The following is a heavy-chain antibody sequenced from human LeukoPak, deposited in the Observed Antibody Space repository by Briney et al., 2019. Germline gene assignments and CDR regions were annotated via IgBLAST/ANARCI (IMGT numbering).Heavy chain of an antibody. Sequence: ASVKVSCKASGYSFSDNYTHWVRQAPGQGLEYMGWINPKSGDANFSQRFKGRVTMTSDTSISTAYMEMRKLRSDDTAVYFCARGKDDSTGHYDAFDVWGHGTMVTVSS. D-gene: IGHD3-22*01. CDR1: GYSFSDNY. J-gene: IGHJ3*01. V-gene: IGHV1-2*02. CDR2: INPKSGDA. CDR3: ARGKDDSTGHYDAFDV.